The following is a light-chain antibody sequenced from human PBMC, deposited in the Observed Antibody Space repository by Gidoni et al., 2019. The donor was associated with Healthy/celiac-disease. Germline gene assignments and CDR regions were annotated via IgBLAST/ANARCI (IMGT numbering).Light chain of an antibody. CDR1: QSVSSY. Sequence: EIVFTQSPATLSLYPGERATLSCRASQSVSSYLAWYQQKPGQAPRLLIYDASNRATGIPARFSGSGSGTDFNLTISSLEPEDFAVYYCQQRSNWPRYTFGQGTKLEIK. CDR3: QQRSNWPRYT. J-gene: IGKJ2*01. CDR2: DAS. V-gene: IGKV3-11*01.